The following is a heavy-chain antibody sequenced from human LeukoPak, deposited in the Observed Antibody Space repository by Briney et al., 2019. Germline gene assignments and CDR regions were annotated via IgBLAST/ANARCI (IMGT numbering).Heavy chain of an antibody. V-gene: IGHV3-64*01. Sequence: PGGSLRLSCAASGFTFSSYAMHWVRQAPGKGLEYVSAISSNGGSTYYANSVKGRFTISRDNSKNTLYLQMGSLRAEDMAVYYCAREGHSPGDWPYYYYYYMDVWGKGTTVTVSS. CDR3: AREGHSPGDWPYYYYYYMDV. D-gene: IGHD7-27*01. CDR1: GFTFSSYA. CDR2: ISSNGGST. J-gene: IGHJ6*03.